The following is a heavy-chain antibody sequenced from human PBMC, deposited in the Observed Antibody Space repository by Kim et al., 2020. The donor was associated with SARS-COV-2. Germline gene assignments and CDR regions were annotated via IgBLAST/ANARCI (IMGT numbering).Heavy chain of an antibody. CDR2: ISYDGSNK. J-gene: IGHJ3*02. CDR3: ARGSQQWLVWGAFDI. Sequence: GGSLRLSCAASGFTFSSYAMHWVRQAPGKGLEWVAVISYDGSNKYYADSVKGRFTISRDNSKNTLYLQMNSLRAEDTAVYYCARGSQQWLVWGAFDIWGQGTMVTVSS. CDR1: GFTFSSYA. V-gene: IGHV3-30-3*01. D-gene: IGHD6-19*01.